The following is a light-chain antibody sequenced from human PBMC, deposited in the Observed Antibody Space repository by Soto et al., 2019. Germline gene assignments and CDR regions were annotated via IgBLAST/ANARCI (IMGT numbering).Light chain of an antibody. V-gene: IGKV3-15*01. Sequence: EKGMTQSPATLSVSPGERATLSCRASQNVKTRLAWYQQKPGQAPRLLIYDAFTRATGIPARFSGSASGTEFTLTISSLQSEDFAVYYCQQYDERPLTFGGGTKVEIK. CDR3: QQYDERPLT. CDR1: QNVKTR. J-gene: IGKJ4*01. CDR2: DAF.